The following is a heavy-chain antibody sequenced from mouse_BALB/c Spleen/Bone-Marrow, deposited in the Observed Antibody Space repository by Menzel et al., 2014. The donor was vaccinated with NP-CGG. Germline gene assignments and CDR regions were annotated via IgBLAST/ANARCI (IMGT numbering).Heavy chain of an antibody. CDR3: ARKGTYWYFDV. D-gene: IGHD3-3*01. Sequence: VKLEESGPGLVAPSQSLSITCTVSGFSLTGYGVNWVRQPPGKGLEWLGMIWGDGSTDYNSVLKPRLSISKDDSKSQVFFKMNSLQTDDTARYYCARKGTYWYFDVWGAGTTVTVSS. CDR2: IWGDGST. J-gene: IGHJ1*01. V-gene: IGHV2-6-7*01. CDR1: GFSLTGYG.